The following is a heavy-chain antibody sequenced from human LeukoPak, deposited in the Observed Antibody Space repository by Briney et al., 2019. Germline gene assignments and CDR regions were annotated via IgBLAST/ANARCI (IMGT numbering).Heavy chain of an antibody. Sequence: SQTLSLTCAISGDSVTSDRAAWNWMRQSPSRGLEWLGRTYYRSKWYNDYTFSVKSRITINPDTSKNQFSLQLNSVTPEDTAVYYCARDMDWNFDYWGQGALVTVSS. V-gene: IGHV6-1*01. D-gene: IGHD3/OR15-3a*01. J-gene: IGHJ4*02. CDR1: GDSVTSDRAA. CDR3: ARDMDWNFDY. CDR2: TYYRSKWYN.